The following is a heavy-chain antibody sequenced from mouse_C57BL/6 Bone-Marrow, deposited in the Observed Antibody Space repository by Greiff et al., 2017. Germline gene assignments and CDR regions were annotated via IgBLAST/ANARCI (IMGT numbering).Heavy chain of an antibody. J-gene: IGHJ2*01. D-gene: IGHD2-4*01. CDR1: GYTFTSYW. V-gene: IGHV1-61*01. CDR2: IYPSDSET. CDR3: ATKGDYDDYFDY. Sequence: QVQLQQPGAELVRPGSSVKLSCKASGYTFTSYWMDWVKQRPGQGLEWIGNIYPSDSETHYNQKFKDKATLTVDKSSSTAYMQLSSLTSEDSAVYYCATKGDYDDYFDYWGQGTTLTVSS.